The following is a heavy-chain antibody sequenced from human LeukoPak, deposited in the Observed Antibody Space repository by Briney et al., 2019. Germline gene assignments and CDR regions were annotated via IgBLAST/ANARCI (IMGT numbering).Heavy chain of an antibody. J-gene: IGHJ4*02. CDR3: ARDPRYCSGGSCYLGAFDY. D-gene: IGHD2-15*01. Sequence: PSETLTLTCTVSGGSISSYYWSWIRQPPGKGLEWIGYIYYSGSTNYNPSLKSRVTISVDTSKNQFSLKLSSVTAADTAVYYCARDPRYCSGGSCYLGAFDYWGQGTLVTVSS. CDR1: GGSISSYY. V-gene: IGHV4-59*01. CDR2: IYYSGST.